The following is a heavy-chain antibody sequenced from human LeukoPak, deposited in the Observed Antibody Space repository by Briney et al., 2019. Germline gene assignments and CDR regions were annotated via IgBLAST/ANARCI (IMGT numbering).Heavy chain of an antibody. J-gene: IGHJ5*02. Sequence: SETLSLTCTVSGGSISSSSYYWGWIRQPPGNGRECTGSFYYSVSTYYNPSLRSRVTISVDTCKNQFSVKMSSVTAAETAVYYCARDLRHYYGSGSYYNEGWFDPWGQGTLVTVSS. CDR3: ARDLRHYYGSGSYYNEGWFDP. CDR1: GGSISSSSYY. D-gene: IGHD3-10*01. CDR2: FYYSVST. V-gene: IGHV4-39*07.